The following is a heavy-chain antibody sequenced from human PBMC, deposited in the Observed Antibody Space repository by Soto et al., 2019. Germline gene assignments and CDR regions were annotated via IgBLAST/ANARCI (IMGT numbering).Heavy chain of an antibody. V-gene: IGHV3-9*01. CDR2: ISWNSGTI. CDR1: GFNFDDHA. Sequence: EVQLVESGGGLAQPGWSRRLSCAASGFNFDDHAMHWVRQTPGKGLECVSGISWNSGTINYADSIKGRFTISRDNAQRTLYLHMNNLRPADTAMYFCVRSSGSQPRAGWFDARGQGTLVTVS. D-gene: IGHD1-26*01. CDR3: VRSSGSQPRAGWFDA. J-gene: IGHJ5*02.